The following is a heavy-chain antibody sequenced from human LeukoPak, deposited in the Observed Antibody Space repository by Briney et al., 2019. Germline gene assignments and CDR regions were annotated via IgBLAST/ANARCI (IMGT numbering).Heavy chain of an antibody. J-gene: IGHJ4*02. CDR2: IYHSGST. D-gene: IGHD6-19*01. Sequence: SQTLSLTCAVSGGSISSGGYSWSWIRQPPGQGLEWIGYIYHSGSTYYNPSLKSRVTISVDRSKNQFSLKLSSVTAADTAVYYCARYRYSSGLDYWGQGTLVTVSS. V-gene: IGHV4-30-2*01. CDR1: GGSISSGGYS. CDR3: ARYRYSSGLDY.